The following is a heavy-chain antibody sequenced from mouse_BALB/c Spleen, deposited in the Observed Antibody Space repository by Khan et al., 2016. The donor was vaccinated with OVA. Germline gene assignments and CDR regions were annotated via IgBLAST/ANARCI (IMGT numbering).Heavy chain of an antibody. D-gene: IGHD1-1*01. J-gene: IGHJ3*01. Sequence: EVELVESGGGLVKPGGSLKLSCAASGFTFSSYAMSWVRQTPEKRLEWVASISSGGSTYYPDSVKGRFTISRDNARNILYLQMSSLRSEDTAMYYCARADYYGSSYGAYGGQGTLVTVSA. CDR3: ARADYYGSSYGAY. V-gene: IGHV5-6-5*01. CDR2: ISSGGST. CDR1: GFTFSSYA.